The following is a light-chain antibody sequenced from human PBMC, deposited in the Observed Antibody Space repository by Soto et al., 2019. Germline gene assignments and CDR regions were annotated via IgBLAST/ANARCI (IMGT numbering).Light chain of an antibody. CDR2: GTS. CDR3: QQTSNMPVT. V-gene: IGKV1-39*01. J-gene: IGKJ2*01. CDR1: QSISSY. Sequence: DIRMTQSPSSLAASVGDRVTITCRPSQSISSYLNWYQQKPGKAPKLLIYGTSKLKSGVPSRFSGTESGTDFTLTISSLQPEDFATYFCQQTSNMPVTFGQGTRPEIK.